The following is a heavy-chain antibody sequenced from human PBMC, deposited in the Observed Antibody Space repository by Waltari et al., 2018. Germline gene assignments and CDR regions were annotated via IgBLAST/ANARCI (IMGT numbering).Heavy chain of an antibody. D-gene: IGHD2-2*01. CDR2: IYTDGTA. CDR1: GFSVSRNY. Sequence: VQLVESGGGLMQQGGSLRLSCAASGFSVSRNYMSWVRQAPGKGLEWVSLIYTDGTAYYADSVKGRFTISRDNSKNTLNLQMNSLRAEDTAVYYCTREDQGQPGGYWGQGTLVTVSS. V-gene: IGHV3-53*01. J-gene: IGHJ4*02. CDR3: TREDQGQPGGY.